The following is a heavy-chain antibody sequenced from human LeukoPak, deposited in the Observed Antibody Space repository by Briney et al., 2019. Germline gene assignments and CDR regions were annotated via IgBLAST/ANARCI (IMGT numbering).Heavy chain of an antibody. J-gene: IGHJ4*02. Sequence: GGSLRLSCAASGLTVSGSYMNWVRQAPGKVLEWVAVIYTSGNAFYAGSLKGRFPISRDNAKNTLYLQMNSLRAEDTAVYYCASGFWYGGNSAVDYWGQGTLVTVSS. CDR3: ASGFWYGGNSAVDY. D-gene: IGHD4-23*01. V-gene: IGHV3-53*01. CDR2: IYTSGNA. CDR1: GLTVSGSY.